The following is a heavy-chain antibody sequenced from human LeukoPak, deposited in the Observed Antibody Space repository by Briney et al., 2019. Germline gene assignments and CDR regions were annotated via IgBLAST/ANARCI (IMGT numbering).Heavy chain of an antibody. J-gene: IGHJ5*02. CDR3: ARLTYYDFWKGLDP. CDR2: IYTSGST. CDR1: GGSISSYY. Sequence: SETLSLTCTVSGGSISSYYWSWIRQPPGKGLEWIGYIYTSGSTNYNPPLKSRVTISVDTSKNQFSLKLSSVTAADTAVYYCARLTYYDFWKGLDPWGQGTLVTVSS. D-gene: IGHD3-3*01. V-gene: IGHV4-4*09.